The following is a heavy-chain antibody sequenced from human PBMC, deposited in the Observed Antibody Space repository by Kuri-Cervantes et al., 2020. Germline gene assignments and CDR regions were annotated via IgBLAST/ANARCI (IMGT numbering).Heavy chain of an antibody. Sequence: GEFLKISCAASGFTFSSYDMHWVRQATGKGLECVSAIGTAGDTYYPGSVKGRFTISRENAKNSLYLQMNSLRAGDTAVYYCAAESVYSGSRAAVDWGQGTLVTVSS. J-gene: IGHJ4*02. CDR3: AAESVYSGSRAAVD. CDR2: IGTAGDT. D-gene: IGHD1-26*01. CDR1: GFTFSSYD. V-gene: IGHV3-13*01.